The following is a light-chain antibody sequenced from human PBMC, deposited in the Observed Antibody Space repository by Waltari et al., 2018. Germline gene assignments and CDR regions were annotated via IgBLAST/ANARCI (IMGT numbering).Light chain of an antibody. CDR3: QQYFTSPYT. CDR1: QGILHS. Sequence: DIQMTQSPSSLSASVGDTVTITCRASQGILHSLAWYQQKPGKAPKVLVSTASRLQSGVPSRFSGSGSGTLYTLTISSLQPEDFASYYCQQYFTSPYTFGQGTKLEIK. J-gene: IGKJ2*01. V-gene: IGKV1-NL1*01. CDR2: TAS.